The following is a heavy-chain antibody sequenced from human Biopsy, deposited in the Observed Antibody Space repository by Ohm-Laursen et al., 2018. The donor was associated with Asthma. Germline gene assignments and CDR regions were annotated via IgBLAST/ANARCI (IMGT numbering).Heavy chain of an antibody. CDR3: ARTYYDFLTGQVNDAFAL. D-gene: IGHD3-9*01. V-gene: IGHV1-3*01. CDR2: INAGDGNT. CDR1: GYTFIHFA. J-gene: IGHJ3*01. Sequence: ASVKVSCKASGYTFIHFAIHWVRQAPGQRLEWMGWINAGDGNTKYSQKFQGRVTITRDTSASTSYMDLRSLRSEDTAMYYCARTYYDFLTGQVNDAFALWGQGTMVTVSS.